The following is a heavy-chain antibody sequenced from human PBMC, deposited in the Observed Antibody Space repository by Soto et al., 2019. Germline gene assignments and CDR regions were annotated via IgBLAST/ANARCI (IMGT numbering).Heavy chain of an antibody. CDR3: TTDRWNLVGATHNFDY. V-gene: IGHV3-15*07. D-gene: IGHD1-26*01. J-gene: IGHJ4*02. CDR2: IKSKTDGGTT. Sequence: GESLKISCAASGFTFSNAWMNWVRQAPGKGLEWVGRIKSKTDGGTTDYAAPVKGRFTISRDDSKNTLYLQMNSLKTEDTAVYYCTTDRWNLVGATHNFDYWGQGTLVTVSS. CDR1: GFTFSNAW.